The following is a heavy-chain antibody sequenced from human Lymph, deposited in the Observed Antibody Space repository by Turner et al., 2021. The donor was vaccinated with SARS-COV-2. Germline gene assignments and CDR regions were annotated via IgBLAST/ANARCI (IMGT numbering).Heavy chain of an antibody. J-gene: IGHJ6*02. CDR3: ARDDREFWSGYYTHYYYYGMDV. CDR1: GFPFSSYA. Sequence: QVQLVESGGGVVQPGRSLSLSCAASGFPFSSYAMHWVRQAPGKGLEWVAVISYDGSNKNYADSVKGRFTISRDNSKNTLYLQMNSLRAEDTAVYYCARDDREFWSGYYTHYYYYGMDVWGQGTTVTVSS. V-gene: IGHV3-30*04. D-gene: IGHD3-3*01. CDR2: ISYDGSNK.